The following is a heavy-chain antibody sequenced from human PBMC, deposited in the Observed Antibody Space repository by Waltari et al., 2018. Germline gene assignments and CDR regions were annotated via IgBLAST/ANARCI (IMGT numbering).Heavy chain of an antibody. CDR3: ASHFEDYYYYMDV. CDR1: GFNFNSYT. CDR2: IGTNGDYI. J-gene: IGHJ6*03. V-gene: IGHV3-21*01. Sequence: EVQLVESGGGLVTPGGSLRLSCVASGFNFNSYTMNWVRQAPGKGLEWVSSIGTNGDYIYYADSVKGRFTTSRDNARNSLYLQMTSLRAEDTAVYFCASHFEDYYYYMDVWGKGT.